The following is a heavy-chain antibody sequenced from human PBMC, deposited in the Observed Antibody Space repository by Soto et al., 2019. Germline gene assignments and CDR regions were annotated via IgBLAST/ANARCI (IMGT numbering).Heavy chain of an antibody. D-gene: IGHD3-22*01. J-gene: IGHJ5*02. Sequence: SETLSLTCAVSVYSISSGYYWGCIRQPPGKGLEWMGSIFHTGSTYDNPSLKSRVTISVDTSKNHFSLKLNSVTAADTAIYYCAREDYYDGTGYYYFFEPWGQGTLVTVSS. CDR1: VYSISSGYY. CDR3: AREDYYDGTGYYYFFEP. V-gene: IGHV4-38-2*02. CDR2: IFHTGST.